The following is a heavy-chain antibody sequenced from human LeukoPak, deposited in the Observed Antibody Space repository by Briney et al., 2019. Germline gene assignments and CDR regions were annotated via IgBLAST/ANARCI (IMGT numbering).Heavy chain of an antibody. J-gene: IGHJ5*02. CDR1: GGSFSGYY. CDR3: SRSITIFYWFDP. V-gene: IGHV4-34*01. Sequence: SETLSLTCAVYGGSFSGYYWSWIRQPPGKGLEWIGEINHSGSTNYNPSLKSRVTISVDTSKNQFSLKLSSVTAADTAVYYCSRSITIFYWFDPWGQGTLVTVSS. CDR2: INHSGST. D-gene: IGHD3-9*01.